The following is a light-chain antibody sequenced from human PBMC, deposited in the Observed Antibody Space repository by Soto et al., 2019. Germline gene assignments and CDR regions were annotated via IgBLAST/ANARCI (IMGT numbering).Light chain of an antibody. CDR2: GVS. CDR3: QQYNNWPPIT. CDR1: QSVSSN. Sequence: ETVMTQSPATLSVSPGERATLSCRASQSVSSNLAWYQQKPGQAPRLLIYGVSTRATGIPARFSGSGSGTEFTLTISSLQSEDFALYYCQQYNNWPPITFDQGTRLEIK. J-gene: IGKJ5*01. V-gene: IGKV3-15*01.